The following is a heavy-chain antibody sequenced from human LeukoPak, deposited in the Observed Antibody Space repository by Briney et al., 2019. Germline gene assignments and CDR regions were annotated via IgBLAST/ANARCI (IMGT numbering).Heavy chain of an antibody. D-gene: IGHD3-10*01. Sequence: GGSLRLSCAASGFTFSSYGMHWVRQAPGKGLERVAVIWYDGSNKYYADSVKGRFTISRDNSKNTLYLQMNSLRAEDTAVYYCARDLLLWFGELLTTPSDAFDIWGQGTMVTVSS. V-gene: IGHV3-33*01. CDR1: GFTFSSYG. J-gene: IGHJ3*02. CDR3: ARDLLLWFGELLTTPSDAFDI. CDR2: IWYDGSNK.